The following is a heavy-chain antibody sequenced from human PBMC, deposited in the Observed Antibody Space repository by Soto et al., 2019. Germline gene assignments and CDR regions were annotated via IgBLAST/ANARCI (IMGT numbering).Heavy chain of an antibody. Sequence: GESLKISCKGSGYSFTSYWIGWVRQMPGKGLEWMGTIYPGDSDTRYSLSFQGQVTISADKSISTAYLQWSSLKASDTAMYYCARSVSVRWPDAFDIWGQGTMVTVSS. CDR2: IYPGDSDT. CDR1: GYSFTSYW. CDR3: ARSVSVRWPDAFDI. J-gene: IGHJ3*02. V-gene: IGHV5-51*01. D-gene: IGHD1-20*01.